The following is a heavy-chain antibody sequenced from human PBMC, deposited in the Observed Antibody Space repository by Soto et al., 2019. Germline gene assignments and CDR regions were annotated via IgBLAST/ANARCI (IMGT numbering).Heavy chain of an antibody. CDR1: GGSLSDHS. D-gene: IGHD3-10*01. CDR3: ARQRLSMIRGGFAP. V-gene: IGHV4-34*02. J-gene: IGHJ5*02. CDR2: IDRRGNT. Sequence: QVQLQQWGAGLLRPSETLSLACTLYGGSLSDHSWSWIRQSPGGELEWIGEIDRRGNTNYSPSFKSRGDKSVEASKNERAWSVRAVTATDTARYVWARQRLSMIRGGFAPWGQGT.